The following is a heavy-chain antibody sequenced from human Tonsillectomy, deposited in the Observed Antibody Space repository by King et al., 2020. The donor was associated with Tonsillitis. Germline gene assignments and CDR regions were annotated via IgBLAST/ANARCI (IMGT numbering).Heavy chain of an antibody. D-gene: IGHD6-13*01. V-gene: IGHV4-34*01. CDR3: ARWIAAIRRGTWYFDL. J-gene: IGHJ2*01. Sequence: VQLQQWGAGLLKPSETLSLTCAVYGGSFSGYYWSWIRQPPGKGLEWIGEINHSGSTNYNTSLKSRVTISVDTSKNQFSLKLSPVTAADTAVYYCARWIAAIRRGTWYFDLWGRGTLVTVSS. CDR1: GGSFSGYY. CDR2: INHSGST.